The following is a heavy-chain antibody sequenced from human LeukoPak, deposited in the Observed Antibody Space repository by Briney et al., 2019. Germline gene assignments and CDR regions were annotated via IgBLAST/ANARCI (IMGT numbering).Heavy chain of an antibody. J-gene: IGHJ4*02. V-gene: IGHV4-30-4*07. CDR2: VYNRGNT. CDR1: GGSISSGAYS. Sequence: SETLSLTCAVSGGSISSGAYSWSWNRQPLGKGLEWIGYVYNRGNTYYNPSLKSRITISVDTSKNQFSLELSSVTAADTAVYFCARSDYSNYIFDYWGQGTLVTVSS. D-gene: IGHD4-11*01. CDR3: ARSDYSNYIFDY.